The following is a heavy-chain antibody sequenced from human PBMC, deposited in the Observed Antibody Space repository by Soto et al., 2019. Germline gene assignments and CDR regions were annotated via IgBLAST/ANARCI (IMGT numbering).Heavy chain of an antibody. V-gene: IGHV1-69*13. CDR1: GGTFSSYA. Sequence: SVKVSCKASGGTFSSYAISWVRQAPGQGLEWMGGIIPIFGTANYAQKFQGRVTITADESTSTAYMELSSLRSEDTAVYYCARASVVTPLVLYYFDYWGQGTQVTVSS. CDR2: IIPIFGTA. CDR3: ARASVVTPLVLYYFDY. D-gene: IGHD2-21*02. J-gene: IGHJ4*02.